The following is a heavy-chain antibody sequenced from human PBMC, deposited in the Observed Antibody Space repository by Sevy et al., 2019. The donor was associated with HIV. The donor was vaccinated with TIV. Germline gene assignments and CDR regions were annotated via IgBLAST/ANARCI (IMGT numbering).Heavy chain of an antibody. V-gene: IGHV3-30*04. CDR1: GFTFSSYA. Sequence: GGSLRLSCAASGFTFSSYAMHWVRQAPGKGLEWVAVISYDGNNKYHADSVKDRFTISRDKSKNTLYLQMNSLRAEDTAVYYCARDGSSGGLFLKDYYYFGMDVWGQGTTVTVSS. J-gene: IGHJ6*02. CDR3: ARDGSSGGLFLKDYYYFGMDV. D-gene: IGHD3-16*01. CDR2: ISYDGNNK.